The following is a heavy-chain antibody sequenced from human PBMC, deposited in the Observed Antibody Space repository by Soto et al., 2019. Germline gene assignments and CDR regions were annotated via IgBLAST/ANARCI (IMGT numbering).Heavy chain of an antibody. CDR1: GFTFSSYG. D-gene: IGHD3-22*01. CDR2: IWYDGSNK. V-gene: IGHV3-30*02. Sequence: PGGSLRLSCAASGFTFSSYGMHWVRQAPGKGLEWVAVIWYDGSNKYYADSVKGRFTISRDNSKNSLYLQMNSLRAEDTAVYDCVKSPYDSSGYRPLYFDDWGQGTLVTVSS. CDR3: VKSPYDSSGYRPLYFDD. J-gene: IGHJ4*02.